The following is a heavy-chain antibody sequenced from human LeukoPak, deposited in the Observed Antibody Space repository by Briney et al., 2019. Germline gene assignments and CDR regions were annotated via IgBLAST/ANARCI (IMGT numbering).Heavy chain of an antibody. CDR2: IIPIFGTA. J-gene: IGHJ4*02. D-gene: IGHD3-22*01. CDR3: ARDSYDDSSGLSDY. V-gene: IGHV1-69*05. CDR1: GGTFSSYA. Sequence: ASVKVSCKASGGTFSSYAISWVRQAPGQGLEWMGRIIPIFGTANYAQKFQGRVTITTDESTSTAYMELSSLRSEDTAVYYCARDSYDDSSGLSDYWGQGTLVTVSS.